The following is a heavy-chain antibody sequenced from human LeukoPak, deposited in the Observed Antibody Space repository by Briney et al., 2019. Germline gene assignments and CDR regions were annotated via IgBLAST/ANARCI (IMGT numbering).Heavy chain of an antibody. Sequence: GGSLRLSCAASGFTFSSYEMNWVRQAPGKGLEWVAYISSGGSSIYYAGSVKGRFTISRDNAKNSLYLQMNSLRAEDTAIYYCATVGRSARPGYWGQGTLVTVSS. V-gene: IGHV3-48*03. CDR3: ATVGRSARPGY. D-gene: IGHD6-6*01. CDR2: ISSGGSSI. J-gene: IGHJ4*02. CDR1: GFTFSSYE.